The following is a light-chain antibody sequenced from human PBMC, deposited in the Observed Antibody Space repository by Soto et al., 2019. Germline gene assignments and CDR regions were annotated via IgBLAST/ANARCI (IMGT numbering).Light chain of an antibody. Sequence: EVVMRQSPATLSVSPGDRATLSCRASQSVDNDLAWYQQKPGQAPSLLIYGASTRATGIPARFSGSGSGTEFTLTINSLQSEDFAVYYCQQYSNWPLTFGGGTKVDIK. V-gene: IGKV3-15*01. CDR3: QQYSNWPLT. CDR2: GAS. CDR1: QSVDND. J-gene: IGKJ4*01.